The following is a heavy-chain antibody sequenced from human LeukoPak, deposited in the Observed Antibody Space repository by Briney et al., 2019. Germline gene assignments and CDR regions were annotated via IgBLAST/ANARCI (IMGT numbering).Heavy chain of an antibody. Sequence: ASVKVSCKASGYTFTGYYMHWVRQAPGQGLEWMGWINPNSGGTNYAQKFQGRVTMTGDTSISTAYMELSRLRSDDTAVYYCARESEITMVRGVNCFDPWGQGTLVTVSS. CDR2: INPNSGGT. CDR3: ARESEITMVRGVNCFDP. J-gene: IGHJ5*02. D-gene: IGHD3-10*01. V-gene: IGHV1-2*02. CDR1: GYTFTGYY.